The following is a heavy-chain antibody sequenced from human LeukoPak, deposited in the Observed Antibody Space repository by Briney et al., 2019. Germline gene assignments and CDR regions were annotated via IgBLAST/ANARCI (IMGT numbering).Heavy chain of an antibody. CDR3: TRQPYGDYGGAAFDI. CDR2: IRSKANSFAT. V-gene: IGHV3-73*01. CDR1: GFTFSGSA. D-gene: IGHD4-17*01. Sequence: GGSLRLSCAASGFTFSGSAIHWVRQASGKGLEWVGRIRSKANSFATAYAASVKGRFSISRDDSKNTAYLQMNSLKTEDTAVYYCTRQPYGDYGGAAFDIWGQGTMVTVS. J-gene: IGHJ3*02.